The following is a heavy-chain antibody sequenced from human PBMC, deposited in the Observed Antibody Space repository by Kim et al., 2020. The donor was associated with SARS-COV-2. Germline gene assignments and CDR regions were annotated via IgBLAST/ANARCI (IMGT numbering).Heavy chain of an antibody. CDR1: GYTFTSYG. CDR2: ISAYNGNT. J-gene: IGHJ4*02. D-gene: IGHD3-9*01. CDR3: ARVLDYDILTGPDY. Sequence: ASVKVSCKASGYTFTSYGISWVRQAPGQGLEWMGWISAYNGNTNYAQKLQGRVTMTTDTSTSTAYMELRSLRSDDTAVYYCARVLDYDILTGPDYWGQGTLVTVSS. V-gene: IGHV1-18*01.